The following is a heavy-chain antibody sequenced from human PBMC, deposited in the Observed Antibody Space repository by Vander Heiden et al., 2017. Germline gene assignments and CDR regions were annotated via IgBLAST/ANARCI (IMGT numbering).Heavy chain of an antibody. CDR1: GFTFDDYA. Sequence: EVQLVESGGGLVQPGRSLRLSCAASGFTFDDYAMHWVRQAPGKGLEWVSGISWNSGSIGYADSVKGRVTISRDNAKNSLYLQMNSLRAEDTALYYCAKDMVRGGYSGYDVFDYWGQGTLVTVSS. V-gene: IGHV3-9*01. CDR3: AKDMVRGGYSGYDVFDY. J-gene: IGHJ4*02. CDR2: ISWNSGSI. D-gene: IGHD5-12*01.